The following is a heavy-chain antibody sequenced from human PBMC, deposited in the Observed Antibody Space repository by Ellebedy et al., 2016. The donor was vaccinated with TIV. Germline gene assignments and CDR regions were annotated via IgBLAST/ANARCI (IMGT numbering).Heavy chain of an antibody. Sequence: AASVKVSCKASGYTFTGYYMHWVRQAPGQGLEWMGWINPNSGGTNYAQKFQGWVTMTRDTSISTAYMELSRLRSEDTAVYYCARGLASSGVDYWGQGTLVTVSS. D-gene: IGHD6-19*01. CDR3: ARGLASSGVDY. J-gene: IGHJ4*02. CDR1: GYTFTGYY. V-gene: IGHV1-2*04. CDR2: INPNSGGT.